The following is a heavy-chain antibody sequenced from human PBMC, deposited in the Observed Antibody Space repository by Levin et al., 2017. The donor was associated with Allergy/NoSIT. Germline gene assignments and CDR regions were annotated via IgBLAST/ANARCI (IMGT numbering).Heavy chain of an antibody. J-gene: IGHJ4*02. CDR2: ISTNSAYI. V-gene: IGHV3-21*01. CDR3: ARGPEV. CDR1: GFTFNIYT. Sequence: GECLKISCSASGFTFNIYTMNWVRQAPGKGLEWISFISTNSAYIFYADSVRGRFTISRDNAKGSLYLQMNSLRADDTAIYYCARGPEVWGQGTPVTVSS.